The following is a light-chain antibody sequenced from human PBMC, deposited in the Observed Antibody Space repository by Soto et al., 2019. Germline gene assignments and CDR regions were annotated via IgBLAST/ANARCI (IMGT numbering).Light chain of an antibody. J-gene: IGKJ1*01. CDR1: QSVSSN. V-gene: IGKV3-15*01. CDR3: QHYNNWART. Sequence: EIVMPQSPATLSVSPGETATLSCRASQSVSSNLAWYQQNPGQAPTLLIYGASTRATGIPARFSGSGAGTEFTLTISSLKSEDFAVYYCQHYNNWARTFGQGTKVEIK. CDR2: GAS.